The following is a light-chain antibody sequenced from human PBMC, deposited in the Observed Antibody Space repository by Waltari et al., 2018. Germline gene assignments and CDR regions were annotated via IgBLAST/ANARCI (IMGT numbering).Light chain of an antibody. V-gene: IGLV2-23*02. Sequence: QSALTQPASVSGSPGQSITISCTGTSSDVGNYNLVSWYQQHPGIAPKLMIYDVSKRPSGVSYRFSGSKSGNTASLTISGLQAEDEADYYCCSYAGSSTWVFGGGTKLTVL. CDR1: SSDVGNYNL. J-gene: IGLJ3*02. CDR2: DVS. CDR3: CSYAGSSTWV.